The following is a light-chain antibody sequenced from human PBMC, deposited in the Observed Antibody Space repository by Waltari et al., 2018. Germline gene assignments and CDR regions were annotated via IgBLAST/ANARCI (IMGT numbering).Light chain of an antibody. CDR1: QNLLQSNGYNY. Sequence: DIVMTQSPLSLPVPPGEPASISCRSSQNLLQSNGYNYVDWYLQKPGQSPQLLISLGSDRASGVPDRFSGSGSGTEFTLKISRVEAEDVGVYYCMQALQSPLTFGGGTKVEI. J-gene: IGKJ4*01. V-gene: IGKV2-28*01. CDR3: MQALQSPLT. CDR2: LGS.